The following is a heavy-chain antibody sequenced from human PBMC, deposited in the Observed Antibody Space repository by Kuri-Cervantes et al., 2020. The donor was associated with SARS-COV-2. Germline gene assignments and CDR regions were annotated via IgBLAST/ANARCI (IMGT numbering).Heavy chain of an antibody. D-gene: IGHD6-19*01. CDR2: INHSGST. Sequence: SETLSLTCAVYGGSFSGYYWSWIRQPPGKGLEWIGEINHSGSTNNNPSLKSRVTISVDTSKNQFSLKLSSVTAADTAVYYCARGRDKRYSSGSYYYYGMDVWGQGTTVTVSS. J-gene: IGHJ6*02. V-gene: IGHV4-34*01. CDR3: ARGRDKRYSSGSYYYYGMDV. CDR1: GGSFSGYY.